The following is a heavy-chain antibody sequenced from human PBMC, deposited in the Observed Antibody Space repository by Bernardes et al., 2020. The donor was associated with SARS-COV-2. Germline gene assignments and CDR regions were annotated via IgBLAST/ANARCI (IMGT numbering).Heavy chain of an antibody. J-gene: IGHJ6*02. Sequence: ASMKVSCKASGYTFTGYYMHWVRQAPGQGLEWMGWINPNSGGTKYAQKFQGRVTMTRDTSISTAYMELSRLRSDDTAVYYCARFDVVVVAARGYYYYGMDVWGQGTTVTVSS. V-gene: IGHV1-2*02. D-gene: IGHD2-15*01. CDR3: ARFDVVVVAARGYYYYGMDV. CDR2: INPNSGGT. CDR1: GYTFTGYY.